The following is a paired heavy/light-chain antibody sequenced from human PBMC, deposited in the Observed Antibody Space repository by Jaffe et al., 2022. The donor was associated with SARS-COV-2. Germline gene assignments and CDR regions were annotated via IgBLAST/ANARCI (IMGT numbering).Heavy chain of an antibody. Sequence: QVQLVESGGGLVKPGGSLRLSCAASGFTFSDYYMSWIRQAPGKGLEWVSYISSSGSTIYYADSVKGRFTISRDNAKNSLYLQMNSLRAEDTAVYYCARFQQSIQYGSIVVVIPTAVDYWGQGTLVTVSS. D-gene: IGHD3-22*01. V-gene: IGHV3-11*01. CDR1: GFTFSDYY. J-gene: IGHJ4*02. CDR2: ISSSGSTI. CDR3: ARFQQSIQYGSIVVVIPTAVDY.
Light chain of an antibody. CDR2: DVS. V-gene: IGLV2-11*01. J-gene: IGLJ2*01. Sequence: QSALTQPRSVSGSPGQSVTISCTGTSSDVGGYNYVSWYQQHPGKAPKLMIYDVSKRPSGVPDRFSGSKSGNTASLTISGLQAEDEADYYCCSYAGSSVVFGGGTKLTVL. CDR1: SSDVGGYNY. CDR3: CSYAGSSVV.